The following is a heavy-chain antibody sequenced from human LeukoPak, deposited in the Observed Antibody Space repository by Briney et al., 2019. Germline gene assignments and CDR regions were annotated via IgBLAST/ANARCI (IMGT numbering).Heavy chain of an antibody. V-gene: IGHV4-61*02. CDR2: IYTSGTT. Sequence: SETLSLTCTVSGGSISSGNYYWSWIRQPAGKGLEWIGRIYTSGTTNYGPSLKSRVTISVDTSKNQFSLNLSSVTAADTAVYYCARVRSSTACYFDYWGQGTLVTVSS. J-gene: IGHJ4*02. CDR1: GGSISSGNYY. D-gene: IGHD2-2*01. CDR3: ARVRSSTACYFDY.